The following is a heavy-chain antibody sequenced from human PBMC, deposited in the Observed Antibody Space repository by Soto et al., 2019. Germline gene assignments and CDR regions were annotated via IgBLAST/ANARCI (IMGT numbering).Heavy chain of an antibody. Sequence: GGSLRLSCVASGFTFSIYDMGWVRQAPGKGLEWVSGISGSGGSTYYADSVKGRFTISRDNSKNTLYLQMNSLRAEDTALYFCAKDHLILTGPGFASWGQGTLVTVSS. CDR2: ISGSGGST. J-gene: IGHJ4*02. V-gene: IGHV3-23*01. CDR1: GFTFSIYD. D-gene: IGHD3-9*01. CDR3: AKDHLILTGPGFAS.